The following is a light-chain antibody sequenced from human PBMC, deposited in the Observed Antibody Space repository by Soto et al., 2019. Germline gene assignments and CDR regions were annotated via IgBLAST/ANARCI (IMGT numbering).Light chain of an antibody. Sequence: QSVLTQPPSVSAAPGRKVTISCSGSSSNIGNNYVSWYQQFPGTAPKLLTYDNNKRPSGIPDRFSGSKSGTSATLGITGLQTGDEADYYCGTWDASLSAYVFGTGTKVNV. CDR1: SSNIGNNY. CDR3: GTWDASLSAYV. V-gene: IGLV1-51*01. CDR2: DNN. J-gene: IGLJ1*01.